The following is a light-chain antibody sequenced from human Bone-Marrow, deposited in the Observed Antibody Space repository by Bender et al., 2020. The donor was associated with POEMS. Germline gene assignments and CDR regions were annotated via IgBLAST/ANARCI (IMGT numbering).Light chain of an antibody. CDR2: EDG. J-gene: IGLJ2*01. V-gene: IGLV3-1*01. CDR1: KLGDKT. Sequence: SYEVTQPPAVSVSPGQTVSITCSGNKLGDKTVCWYQQRSGQSPVLVVYEDGRLPSGIPERFAASKSGSTATLTISGTQAMDEADYYCQVWDSSSDHHVVFGGGTKLTVL. CDR3: QVWDSSSDHHVV.